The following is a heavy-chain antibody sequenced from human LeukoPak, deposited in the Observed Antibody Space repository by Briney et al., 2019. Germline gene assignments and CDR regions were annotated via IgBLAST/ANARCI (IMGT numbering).Heavy chain of an antibody. D-gene: IGHD3-22*01. J-gene: IGHJ4*02. CDR3: AKGPYYYDSSGYYYFDY. V-gene: IGHV3-53*05. CDR1: GFTVSSNY. Sequence: GGSLRLSCAASGFTVSSNYMSWVRQAPGKGLEWVSVIYSGGSTYYADSVKGRFTISRDNSKNTLYLQMNSLRAEDTALYYCAKGPYYYDSSGYYYFDYWGQGTLVTVSS. CDR2: IYSGGST.